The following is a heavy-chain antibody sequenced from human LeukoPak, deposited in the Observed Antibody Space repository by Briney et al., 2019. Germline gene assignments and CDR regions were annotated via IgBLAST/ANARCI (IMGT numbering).Heavy chain of an antibody. CDR1: GGSVSSGSYY. J-gene: IGHJ4*02. D-gene: IGHD3-22*01. V-gene: IGHV4-61*01. CDR3: AREHSSGYYVDY. CDR2: IYYSGST. Sequence: SETLSLTCTVSGGSVSSGSYYWSWIRQPPGTGLEWIGYIYYSGSTNYNPSLKSRVTISVDTSKNQFSLKLSSVTAADTAVYYCAREHSSGYYVDYWGQGTLVTVSS.